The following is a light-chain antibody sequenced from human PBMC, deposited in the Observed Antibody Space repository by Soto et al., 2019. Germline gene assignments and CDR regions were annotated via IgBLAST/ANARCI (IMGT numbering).Light chain of an antibody. CDR2: GAS. J-gene: IGKJ1*01. V-gene: IGKV3-15*01. CDR3: QQYRT. CDR1: QSVSSN. Sequence: EIVMTQSPATLSVSPGERATLSCRASQSVSSNLAWYQQNPGQAPRLLIYGASTRATGIPARFSGSGSGTEFTLTISSLQSKDFAVYYCQQYRTFGQWTKVEI.